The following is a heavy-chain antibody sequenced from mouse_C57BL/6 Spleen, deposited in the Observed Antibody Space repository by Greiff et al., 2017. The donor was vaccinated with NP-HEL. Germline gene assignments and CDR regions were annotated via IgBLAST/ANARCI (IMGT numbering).Heavy chain of an antibody. Sequence: QVQLKQSGAELARPGASVKMSCKASGYTFTSYTMHWVKQRPGQGLEWIGYINPSSGYTKYNQKFKDKATLTADKSSSTAYMQLSSLTSEDSAVYYCARGGTVVAHWYFDVWGTGTTVTVSS. CDR1: GYTFTSYT. CDR3: ARGGTVVAHWYFDV. CDR2: INPSSGYT. V-gene: IGHV1-4*01. J-gene: IGHJ1*03. D-gene: IGHD1-1*01.